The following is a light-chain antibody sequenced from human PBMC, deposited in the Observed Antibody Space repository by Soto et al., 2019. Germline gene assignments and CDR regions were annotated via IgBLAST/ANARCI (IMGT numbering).Light chain of an antibody. J-gene: IGLJ1*01. Sequence: QPALTQPASVSGSPGQSINISCTGTSSDVGGYNYVSWYQHHPGKAPKLIIYDVSNRPSGVSNPFSGSKSGNTASLTISGLQPEDKADYYCSSYTTSNTRQIVFGTGTKVTVL. V-gene: IGLV2-14*03. CDR3: SSYTTSNTRQIV. CDR1: SSDVGGYNY. CDR2: DVS.